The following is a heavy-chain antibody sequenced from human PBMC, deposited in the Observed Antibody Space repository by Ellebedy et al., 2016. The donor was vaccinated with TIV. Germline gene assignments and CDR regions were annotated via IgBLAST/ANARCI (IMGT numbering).Heavy chain of an antibody. Sequence: SVKVSCKASGGTFSSFAISWVRQAPGQGLEWMGGIIGMFGTASYAQKFLARVTITADEFTSTAYVEMSSLRSEDTAVYYCARHSGYHAISYLAYWGQGTLVTVSS. V-gene: IGHV1-69*13. CDR3: ARHSGYHAISYLAY. D-gene: IGHD5-12*01. CDR1: GGTFSSFA. J-gene: IGHJ4*02. CDR2: IIGMFGTA.